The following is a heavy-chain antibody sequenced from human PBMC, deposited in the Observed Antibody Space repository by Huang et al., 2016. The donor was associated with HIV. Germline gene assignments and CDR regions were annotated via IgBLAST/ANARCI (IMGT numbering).Heavy chain of an antibody. Sequence: EVQLMESGGGLVQPGGSLRLSCAASGFTFSTYNMIWVRQAPGKGLEWFSYMTSSSGSIYYADSVKGRFTISRDNAKNSLYLQMNSLRAEDTAVYYCARFGSYYYGSGSYLDAFDIWGQGTMVTVSS. D-gene: IGHD3-10*01. CDR2: MTSSSGSI. J-gene: IGHJ3*02. V-gene: IGHV3-48*01. CDR3: ARFGSYYYGSGSYLDAFDI. CDR1: GFTFSTYN.